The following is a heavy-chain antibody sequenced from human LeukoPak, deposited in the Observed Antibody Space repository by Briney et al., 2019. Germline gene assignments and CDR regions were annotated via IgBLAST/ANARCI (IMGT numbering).Heavy chain of an antibody. J-gene: IGHJ4*02. CDR2: ISSNGGST. CDR1: GFSFRSFA. V-gene: IGHV3-64D*06. D-gene: IGHD3-22*01. CDR3: VKGSSYYYDSSGYYVDY. Sequence: GGSLRLSCSASGFSFRSFAMHCVRQAPGKGLEYVSAISSNGGSTYYADSVQGRVTISRDNPKNTLYLQMSSLRAEDTAVYYCVKGSSYYYDSSGYYVDYWGQGTLVTVSS.